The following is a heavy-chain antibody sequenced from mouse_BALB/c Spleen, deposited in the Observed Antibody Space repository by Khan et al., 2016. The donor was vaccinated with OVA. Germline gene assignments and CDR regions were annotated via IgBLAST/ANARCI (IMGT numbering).Heavy chain of an antibody. J-gene: IGHJ3*01. V-gene: IGHV3-2*02. CDR2: ITYSGST. D-gene: IGHD3-3*01. CDR3: TRGRAY. Sequence: EVQLQESGPGLVKPPQSLSLTCTVTGYSITSDYAWNWIRQFPGNKLEWMGYITYSGSTSYTPSLKSRFSITRDTSKNQFFLQLNSVTTEDTATYYCTRGRAYWGQGTLVTVSA. CDR1: GYSITSDYA.